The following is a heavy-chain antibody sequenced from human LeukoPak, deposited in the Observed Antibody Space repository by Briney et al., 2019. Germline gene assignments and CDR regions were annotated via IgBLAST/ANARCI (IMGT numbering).Heavy chain of an antibody. CDR2: IRNSGGST. V-gene: IGHV3-23*01. J-gene: IGHJ4*02. CDR3: AKSVATPSRTTMVVVAPDY. Sequence: GGSLRLSCAASGFIFNNYVMSWVRQAPGKGLEWVSAIRNSGGSTFYADSVKGRFTISRDNSKNTLYLQMNGLRAEDTALYYCAKSVATPSRTTMVVVAPDYWGRGTLVTVSS. CDR1: GFIFNNYV. D-gene: IGHD3-22*01.